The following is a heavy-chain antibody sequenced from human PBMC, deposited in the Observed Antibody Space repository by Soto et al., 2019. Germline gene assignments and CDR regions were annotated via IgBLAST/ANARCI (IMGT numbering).Heavy chain of an antibody. Sequence: GGSLRLSCAASGFTFSSYWMSWVRQAPGKGLEWVANIKQDGSEKYYVDSVKGRFTISRDNAKNSLHLQMNSLRAEDTAAYYCARGFGPNYYYYYGMDVWGQGTTVTVSS. V-gene: IGHV3-7*01. D-gene: IGHD3-10*01. CDR1: GFTFSSYW. CDR3: ARGFGPNYYYYYGMDV. J-gene: IGHJ6*02. CDR2: IKQDGSEK.